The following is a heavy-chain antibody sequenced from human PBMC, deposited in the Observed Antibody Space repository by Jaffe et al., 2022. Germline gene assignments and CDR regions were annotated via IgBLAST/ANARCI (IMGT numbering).Heavy chain of an antibody. CDR2: IYLSGNN. CDR3: AKNGVPCYFES. V-gene: IGHV4-4*02. CDR1: GGSISSSDW. J-gene: IGHJ4*02. D-gene: IGHD2-8*01. Sequence: QVQLQESGPGLVKPSETLSLTCAVSGGSISSSDWWGWIRQSPGKGLEWIGEIYLSGNNKYNPSLKSRVTMSVDKSKNQFSLKLNSVTAEDTAFYYCAKNGVPCYFESWGQGILVTVSS.